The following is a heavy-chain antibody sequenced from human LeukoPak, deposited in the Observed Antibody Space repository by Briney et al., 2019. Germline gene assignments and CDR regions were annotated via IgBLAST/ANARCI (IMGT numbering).Heavy chain of an antibody. CDR1: GFTFSSYE. D-gene: IGHD3-10*02. J-gene: IGHJ6*04. Sequence: GGSLRLSCAASGFTFSSYEMNWVRQAPGKGLEGVSYFSSSGSIVDYADSVKGRFTISRDNAKNSMYLPMNSLMAEAKAGYYCAKLGITIIGGVWGKGTTVTISS. CDR3: AKLGITIIGGV. CDR2: FSSSGSIV. V-gene: IGHV3-48*03.